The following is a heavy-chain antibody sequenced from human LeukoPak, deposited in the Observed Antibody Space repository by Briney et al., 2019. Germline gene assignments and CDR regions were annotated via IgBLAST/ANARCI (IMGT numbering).Heavy chain of an antibody. Sequence: GGSLRLSCAASGFTFSSYEMNWVRQAPGKGLEWVSYISSSGSTIYYADSVKGRFTISRDNAKNSLYLQMNSLRPEDTALYYCARESHEGATRAYNWFDPWGQGTLVTVSS. CDR1: GFTFSSYE. J-gene: IGHJ5*02. D-gene: IGHD1-26*01. V-gene: IGHV3-48*03. CDR3: ARESHEGATRAYNWFDP. CDR2: ISSSGSTI.